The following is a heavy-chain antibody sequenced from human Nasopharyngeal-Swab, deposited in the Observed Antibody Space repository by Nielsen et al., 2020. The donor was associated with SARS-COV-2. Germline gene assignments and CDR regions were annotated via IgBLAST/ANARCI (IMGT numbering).Heavy chain of an antibody. CDR2: IYYSGST. CDR3: ARVGTYYYDSSGHLNYYHYYYMDV. V-gene: IGHV4-59*01. D-gene: IGHD3-22*01. Sequence: WIRQPPGKGLEWIGYIYYSGSTNYNPSLKSRVTISVDTSKNQFSLKLSSVTAADTAVYYCARVGTYYYDSSGHLNYYHYYYMDVWGKGTTVTVSS. J-gene: IGHJ6*03.